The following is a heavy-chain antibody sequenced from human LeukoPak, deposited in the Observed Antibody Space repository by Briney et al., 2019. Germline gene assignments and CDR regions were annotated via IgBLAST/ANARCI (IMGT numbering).Heavy chain of an antibody. V-gene: IGHV3-74*01. D-gene: IGHD2-2*01. J-gene: IGHJ4*02. Sequence: PGGSLRLSCAASGFTFSSYWMHWVRQAPGKGLVWVSRINSDGSSTSYADSVKGRLTISRDNSKNTLYLQMNSLRAEDTAVYYCANHLACGATSCPPFEDWGQGTLVTVSS. CDR3: ANHLACGATSCPPFED. CDR2: INSDGSST. CDR1: GFTFSSYW.